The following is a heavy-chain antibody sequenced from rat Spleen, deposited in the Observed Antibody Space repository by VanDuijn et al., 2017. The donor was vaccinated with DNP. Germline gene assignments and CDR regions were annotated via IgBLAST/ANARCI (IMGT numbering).Heavy chain of an antibody. CDR2: VWIGGTT. J-gene: IGHJ2*01. CDR1: GFSLTNHH. D-gene: IGHD1-1*01. V-gene: IGHV2-41*01. Sequence: QVQLKESGPGLVQPSQTLSLTCTVAGFSLTNHHVHWVRQPSGKGLEWMGVVWIGGTTHISSIFKSRVSISRDTSKSQVFLEVNSLQSEDTATYYCGRDGQWDYLDYWGQGVMVTVAS. CDR3: GRDGQWDYLDY.